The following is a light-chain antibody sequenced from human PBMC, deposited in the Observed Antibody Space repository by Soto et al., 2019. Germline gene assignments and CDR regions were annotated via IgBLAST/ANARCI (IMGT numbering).Light chain of an antibody. CDR3: VSYTTSASYV. CDR2: DIN. J-gene: IGLJ1*01. CDR1: SSDVGNYIF. Sequence: QSALTQPASVYGSPGQSITISCTGTSSDVGNYIFVSWYRQHPGKAPKLMIYDINNRPSGVSNRFSGSKSGNTASLTISGLQAEDEADYYCVSYTTSASYVFGTGTKVTVL. V-gene: IGLV2-14*01.